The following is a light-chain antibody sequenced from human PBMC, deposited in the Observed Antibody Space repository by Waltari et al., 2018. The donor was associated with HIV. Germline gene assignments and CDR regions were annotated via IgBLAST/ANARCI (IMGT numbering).Light chain of an antibody. V-gene: IGLV7-43*01. Sequence: QTVVTQEPSLTVSPGETVTLTCASSTGAVTSLNYPNWFQQRPGQAPRALIYNTNNKHSSTPARFSGSLPGGKAALTLSGAQPEDAADYFCLLYYAGTWVFGGGTKLTVL. J-gene: IGLJ3*02. CDR2: NTN. CDR1: TGAVTSLNY. CDR3: LLYYAGTWV.